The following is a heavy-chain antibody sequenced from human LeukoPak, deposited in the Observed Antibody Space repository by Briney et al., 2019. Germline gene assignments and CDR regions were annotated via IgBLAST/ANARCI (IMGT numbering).Heavy chain of an antibody. Sequence: GASVKVSCEASGYTFTDYYIHWVRQAPGQGLEWMGWISPNSGGTYYAQNFQDRVTMTRDTSITTAYMELSRLRSDDTAVYYCARRAPDFYGYDYWGQGTLVTVSS. CDR3: ARRAPDFYGYDY. J-gene: IGHJ4*02. V-gene: IGHV1-2*02. CDR1: GYTFTDYY. CDR2: ISPNSGGT. D-gene: IGHD3-3*01.